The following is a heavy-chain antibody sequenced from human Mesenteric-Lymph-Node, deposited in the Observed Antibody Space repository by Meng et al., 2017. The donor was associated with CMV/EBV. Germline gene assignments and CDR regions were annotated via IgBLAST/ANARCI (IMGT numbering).Heavy chain of an antibody. CDR3: AKVDGYNFLDWFDP. J-gene: IGHJ5*02. V-gene: IGHV3-23*03. CDR1: GFTFSNHI. D-gene: IGHD5-24*01. Sequence: GESLKISCAASGFTFSNHIMSWVRQAPGKGLEWVSVIYSGGSSTYYADSVKGRFTISRDNSKNTLYLQMNSLRAEDTAVYYCAKVDGYNFLDWFDPWGQGTLVTVSS. CDR2: IYSGGSST.